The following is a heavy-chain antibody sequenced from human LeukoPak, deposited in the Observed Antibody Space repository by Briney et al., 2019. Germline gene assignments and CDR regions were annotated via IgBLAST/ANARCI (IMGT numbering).Heavy chain of an antibody. D-gene: IGHD3-10*01. J-gene: IGHJ6*03. CDR3: ARAAGSGSYYNAYHYYYYYMDV. Sequence: GGSLRLSCAASGFTFGSYWMSWVRQAPGKGLEWVANIKQDGSEKYYVDSVKGRFTISRDNAKNSLYLQMNSLRAEDTAVYYCARAAGSGSYYNAYHYYYYYMDVWGKGTTVTVSS. CDR1: GFTFGSYW. V-gene: IGHV3-7*01. CDR2: IKQDGSEK.